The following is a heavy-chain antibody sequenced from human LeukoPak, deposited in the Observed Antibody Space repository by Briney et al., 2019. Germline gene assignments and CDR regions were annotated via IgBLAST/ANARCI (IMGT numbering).Heavy chain of an antibody. D-gene: IGHD5-18*01. Sequence: GESLKISCKGSGDSFTSYWIGWVRQMPGKGLEWMGIIYPGDSDTRYSPSFQGQVTISADKSLSTAYLQWSSVKASDPAMYYCEKGADSYGYAFDYWGQGTLVTVSS. CDR3: EKGADSYGYAFDY. V-gene: IGHV5-51*01. CDR2: IYPGDSDT. J-gene: IGHJ4*02. CDR1: GDSFTSYW.